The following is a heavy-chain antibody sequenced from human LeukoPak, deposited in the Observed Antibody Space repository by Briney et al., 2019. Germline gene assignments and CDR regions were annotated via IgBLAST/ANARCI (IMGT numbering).Heavy chain of an antibody. CDR2: ISGSGGST. V-gene: IGHV3-23*01. CDR1: GFTFSSYW. J-gene: IGHJ4*02. D-gene: IGHD2-15*01. CDR3: AKWTRYCSGGSCYGGTFDY. Sequence: GGSLRLSCAASGFTFSSYWMSWVRQAPGKGLEWVSAISGSGGSTYYADSVKGRFTISRDNSKNTVYLQMNSLRAEDTAVYYCAKWTRYCSGGSCYGGTFDYWGQGTLDTVSS.